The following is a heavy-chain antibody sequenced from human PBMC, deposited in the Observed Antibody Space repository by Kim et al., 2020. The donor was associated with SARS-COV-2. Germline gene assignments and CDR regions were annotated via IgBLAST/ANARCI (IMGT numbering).Heavy chain of an antibody. D-gene: IGHD2-21*01. J-gene: IGHJ4*02. CDR2: IYYSGST. CDR1: GGSISSYY. CDR3: ARGPYGGDFDY. Sequence: SETLSLTCTVSGGSISSYYWSWIRQPPGKGLEWIGYIYYSGSTNYNPSLKSRVTISVDTSKNQFSLKLSSVTAADTAVYYCARGPYGGDFDYWGQGTLVT. V-gene: IGHV4-59*01.